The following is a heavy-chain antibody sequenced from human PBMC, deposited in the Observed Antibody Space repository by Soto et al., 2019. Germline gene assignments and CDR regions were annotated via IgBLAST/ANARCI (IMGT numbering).Heavy chain of an antibody. CDR3: ARDFSAARPYYYYGMDV. Sequence: LSCAMSGFTFSNYGMHWVRQAPGKGLEWVAVIWYDGSNKYYADSVKGRFTISRDNSKNTLYLQMNSLRAEDTAVYYCARDFSAARPYYYYGMDVWGQGTTVTVSS. D-gene: IGHD6-6*01. CDR1: GFTFSNYG. J-gene: IGHJ6*02. V-gene: IGHV3-33*01. CDR2: IWYDGSNK.